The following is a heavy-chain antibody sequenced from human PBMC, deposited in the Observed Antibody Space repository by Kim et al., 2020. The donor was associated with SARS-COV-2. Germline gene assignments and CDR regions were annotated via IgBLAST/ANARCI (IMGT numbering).Heavy chain of an antibody. V-gene: IGHV4-59*13. Sequence: SETLSLTCTVSGGSISGYYWSWIRQPPGKGLEWIGYIYYSGSTKYNPSLKSRVTISVDTSKNQFSLKLSSVTAADTAVYYCAGDFSSGHWSGFFGHWGQGTLVTVSS. CDR3: AGDFSSGHWSGFFGH. CDR1: GGSISGYY. J-gene: IGHJ5*02. D-gene: IGHD3-3*01. CDR2: IYYSGST.